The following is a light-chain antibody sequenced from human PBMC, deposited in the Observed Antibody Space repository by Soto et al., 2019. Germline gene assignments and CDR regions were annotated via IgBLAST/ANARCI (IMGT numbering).Light chain of an antibody. Sequence: SVLTQPPSLSAAPGQKVTISCSGSSSNIGNNYVSWYQHLSGTAPKLLITGDTSRPSGVPDRFSGSKSGASASLAITGLQAEDEADYYCQSYDSRLSGSVFGTGTKGNVL. V-gene: IGLV1-40*01. CDR2: GDT. CDR3: QSYDSRLSGSV. J-gene: IGLJ1*01. CDR1: SSNIGNNY.